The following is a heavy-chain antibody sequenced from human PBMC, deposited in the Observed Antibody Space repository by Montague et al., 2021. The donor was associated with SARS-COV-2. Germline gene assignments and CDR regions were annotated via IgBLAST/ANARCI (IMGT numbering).Heavy chain of an antibody. CDR3: ARGPRVVGVTPGFRW. J-gene: IGHJ4*02. V-gene: IGHV4-34*01. CDR1: GGSFHIFS. Sequence: SETLSLTCAVSGGSFHIFSWGWTRQPPGKGLEWIGEIFHTEVTNYNPSLKSRVAISVDKSKNQFSLNVTSMTAADTALYYCARGPRVVGVTPGFRWWGQGTQVTVSS. D-gene: IGHD3-22*01. CDR2: IFHTEVT.